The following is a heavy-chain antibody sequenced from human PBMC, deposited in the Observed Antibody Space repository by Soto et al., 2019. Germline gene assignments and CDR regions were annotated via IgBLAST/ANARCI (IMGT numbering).Heavy chain of an antibody. CDR1: GGSISSGGYY. D-gene: IGHD6-6*01. CDR2: IYYSGST. Sequence: PSETLSLTCTVSGGSISSGGYYWSWIRQHPGKGLEWIGYIYYSGSTYYNPSLKSRVTISVDTSKNQFSLKLSSVTAADTAVYYCARGSYSSSPLWFDPWGQGTLVTVSS. J-gene: IGHJ5*02. CDR3: ARGSYSSSPLWFDP. V-gene: IGHV4-31*03.